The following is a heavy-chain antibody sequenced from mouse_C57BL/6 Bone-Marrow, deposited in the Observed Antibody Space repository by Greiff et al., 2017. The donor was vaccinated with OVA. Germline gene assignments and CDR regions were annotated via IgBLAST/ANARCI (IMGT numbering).Heavy chain of an antibody. V-gene: IGHV1-63*01. CDR2: IYPGGGYT. CDR3: ARAADDRGAMDY. Sequence: VQLRQSGAELVRPGTSVKMSCKASGYTFTNYWIGWVKQRPGHGLEWIGDIYPGGGYTYYNEKFKGKATLTADKSSSTAYMQLSSLTSEDSAIYYCARAADDRGAMDYWGQGTSGTVSA. J-gene: IGHJ4*01. CDR1: GYTFTNYW.